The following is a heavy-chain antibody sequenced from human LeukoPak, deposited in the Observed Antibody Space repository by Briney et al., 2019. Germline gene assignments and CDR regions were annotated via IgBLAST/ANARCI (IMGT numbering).Heavy chain of an antibody. D-gene: IGHD5-18*01. CDR2: INPVGGST. J-gene: IGHJ4*02. V-gene: IGHV1-46*01. Sequence: ASVKVSCKASGYTFSNYYMKWVRQAPGQGLEWMGIINPVGGSTSYAQKFQGRVTMTRDTSTSTVYMELSSLRYGDTAVYYCARGYSYDSVLDYWGQGTLVTVSS. CDR3: ARGYSYDSVLDY. CDR1: GYTFSNYY.